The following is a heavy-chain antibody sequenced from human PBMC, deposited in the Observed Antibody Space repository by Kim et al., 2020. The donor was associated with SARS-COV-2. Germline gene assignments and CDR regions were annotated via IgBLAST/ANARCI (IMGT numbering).Heavy chain of an antibody. D-gene: IGHD2-15*01. CDR3: ARDEYLVAATGAAGMDV. J-gene: IGHJ6*02. CDR1: GGSISSSSYY. Sequence: SETLSLTCTVSGGSISSSSYYWGWIRQPPGKGLEWIGSIYYSGSTYYNPSLKSRVTISVDTSKNQFSLKLSSVTAADTAVYYCARDEYLVAATGAAGMDVWGQGTMVTVSS. V-gene: IGHV4-39*07. CDR2: IYYSGST.